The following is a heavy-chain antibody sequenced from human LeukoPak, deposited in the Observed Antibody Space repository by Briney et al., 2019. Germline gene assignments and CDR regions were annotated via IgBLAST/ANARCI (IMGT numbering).Heavy chain of an antibody. J-gene: IGHJ4*02. Sequence: GGSLRLSCAASGFTFSSYAMSWVRQAPGKGLEWVAAIKGDESEIYYVDSVKGRFTISRDNTKNSLYLQMNNLRAEDTAVFYCARDVYWGQGTLVTVSS. CDR1: GFTFSSYA. CDR2: IKGDESEI. V-gene: IGHV3-7*04. CDR3: ARDVY.